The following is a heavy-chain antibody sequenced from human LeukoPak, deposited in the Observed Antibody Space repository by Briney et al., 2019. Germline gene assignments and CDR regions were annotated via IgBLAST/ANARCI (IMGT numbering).Heavy chain of an antibody. CDR3: GRVALTWGVPAYYMDV. J-gene: IGHJ6*03. CDR2: ISISTNYT. Sequence: GGSLRLSCVASGFSFSTYNMTWVRQAPGKGLEWVSLISISTNYTYYADSMKGRFTISRDNAKNSLYLQMSSLRAEDTAVYYCGRVALTWGVPAYYMDVWGKGTTVTVSS. V-gene: IGHV3-21*01. D-gene: IGHD3-10*01. CDR1: GFSFSTYN.